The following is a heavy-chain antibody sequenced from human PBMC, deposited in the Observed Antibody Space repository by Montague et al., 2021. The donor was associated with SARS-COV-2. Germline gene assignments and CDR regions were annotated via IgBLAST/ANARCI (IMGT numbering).Heavy chain of an antibody. CDR3: ARSTVTTPPFGFSNNLRTSSNGMDV. D-gene: IGHD4-17*01. CDR2: INHSGST. Sequence: SETLSLTCTVSGGSFSGYYLNWIRQPPGKGLEWIGEINHSGSTNYNPSLKSRVTIAVDTSKNQVSLKLTSVTAADTAVFYCARSTVTTPPFGFSNNLRTSSNGMDVWGRGTTVTVSS. J-gene: IGHJ6*02. CDR1: GGSFSGYY. V-gene: IGHV4-34*01.